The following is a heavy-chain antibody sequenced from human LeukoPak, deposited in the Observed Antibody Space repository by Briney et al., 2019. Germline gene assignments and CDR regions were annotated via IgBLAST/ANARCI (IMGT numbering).Heavy chain of an antibody. CDR1: GFIFSSYS. Sequence: PGGSLRLSCAVSGFIFSSYSMNWVRQAPGKGLEWVSCISSSSSYIYYADSVKGRFTISRDNAKNSLYLQMNSLRAEDTAVYYCARAHNWKYGSFDFWGQGTLVTVSS. CDR3: ARAHNWKYGSFDF. V-gene: IGHV3-21*01. J-gene: IGHJ4*02. D-gene: IGHD1-7*01. CDR2: ISSSSSYI.